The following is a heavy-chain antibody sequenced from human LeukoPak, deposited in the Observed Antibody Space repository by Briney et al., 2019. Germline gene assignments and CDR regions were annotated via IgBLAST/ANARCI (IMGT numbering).Heavy chain of an antibody. V-gene: IGHV3-21*01. D-gene: IGHD3-9*01. CDR2: ISSSSSYI. J-gene: IGHJ3*02. CDR3: ARDQEVLRYFDWLEDAFDI. CDR1: GFTFSSYS. Sequence: GGSLRLSCAASGFTFSSYSMNWVRQAPGKGLEWVSSISSSSSYIYYADSVKGRFTISRDNAKNSLYLQMNSLRAEDTAVYYCARDQEVLRYFDWLEDAFDIWGQGTMVTVSS.